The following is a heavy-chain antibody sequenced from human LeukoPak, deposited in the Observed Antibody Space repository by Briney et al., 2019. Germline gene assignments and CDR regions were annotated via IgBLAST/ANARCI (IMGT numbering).Heavy chain of an antibody. J-gene: IGHJ4*02. V-gene: IGHV3-30*18. CDR1: GFTFSSHG. Sequence: HPGGSLRLSCAASGFTFSSHGMHWVRQAPGKGLEWVAVISYDGSNKYYADSVKGRFTISRDNSKNTLYLQMNSLRAEDTAVYYCAKDQNYYGSGSYYDYWGQGTLVTVSS. CDR3: AKDQNYYGSGSYYDY. D-gene: IGHD3-10*01. CDR2: ISYDGSNK.